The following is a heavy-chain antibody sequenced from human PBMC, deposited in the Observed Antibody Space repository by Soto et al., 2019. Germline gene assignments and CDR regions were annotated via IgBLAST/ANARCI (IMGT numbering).Heavy chain of an antibody. Sequence: QVHLVQSGAEVKKPGASVKVSCKASGYTFTSYGITWVRQAPGQGLEWMGWISAHNGNTDYAQKLQGRVIVTRDTSTSTAYMELRSLRSDDTAVEYCARGRYGDYWGQGALVTVSS. CDR3: ARGRYGDY. CDR2: ISAHNGNT. D-gene: IGHD1-1*01. V-gene: IGHV1-18*01. J-gene: IGHJ4*02. CDR1: GYTFTSYG.